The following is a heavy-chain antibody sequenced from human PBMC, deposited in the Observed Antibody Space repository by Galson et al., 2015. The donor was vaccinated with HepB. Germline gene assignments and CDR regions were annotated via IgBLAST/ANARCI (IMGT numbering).Heavy chain of an antibody. CDR2: ISGSGGST. J-gene: IGHJ4*02. D-gene: IGHD3-16*02. V-gene: IGHV3-23*01. CDR1: GFTFSSYA. Sequence: SLRLSCAASGFTFSSYAMSWVRQAPGKGLEWVSAISGSGGSTYYADSVKGRFTVSRDNSKNTLYLQMNSLRAEDTAVYYCAKDPERSAVDDYVWGSYRLIPYWGQGTLVTVSS. CDR3: AKDPERSAVDDYVWGSYRLIPY.